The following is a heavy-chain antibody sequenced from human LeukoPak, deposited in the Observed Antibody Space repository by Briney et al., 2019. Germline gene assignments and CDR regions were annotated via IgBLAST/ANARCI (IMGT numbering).Heavy chain of an antibody. J-gene: IGHJ4*02. V-gene: IGHV3-30*18. D-gene: IGHD1-26*01. CDR3: AKGPVSGSRSPLDY. CDR1: GFTFFSYG. CDR2: ISYDGSNK. Sequence: PGGSLRLSRAASGFTFFSYGMHWVRQAPGKGLEWVAGISYDGSNKYYVDSVKGRFTISRDNSKNTLYLEMISLRIEDTAVYYCAKGPVSGSRSPLDYWGQGTLVTVSS.